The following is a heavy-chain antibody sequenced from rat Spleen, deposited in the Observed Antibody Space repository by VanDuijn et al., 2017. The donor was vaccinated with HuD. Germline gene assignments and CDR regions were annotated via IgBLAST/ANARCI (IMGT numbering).Heavy chain of an antibody. J-gene: IGHJ3*01. Sequence: EVQLVESGGGLVQPGRSLKLSCAASGFTFSDYNMAWVRQAPKKGLEWVSSIDTDGSRTYYRDSVKGRFTLSRENSKSTLYLQMDSLRSEDTAVYYCARQGGNLNWFAYWGQGTQVTVSS. CDR3: ARQGGNLNWFAY. D-gene: IGHD3-4*01. V-gene: IGHV5S10*01. CDR2: IDTDGSRT. CDR1: GFTFSDYN.